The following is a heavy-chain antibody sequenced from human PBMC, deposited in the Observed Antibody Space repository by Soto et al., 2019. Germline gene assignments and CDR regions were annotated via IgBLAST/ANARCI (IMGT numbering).Heavy chain of an antibody. CDR3: ARDKITGLFDY. CDR2: INHSGST. D-gene: IGHD2-8*02. CDR1: GGSFSGYY. V-gene: IGHV4-34*01. J-gene: IGHJ4*02. Sequence: QVQLQQWGAGLLKPSETLSLTCAVYGGSFSGYYWTWLRQPPGTGLEWIGEINHSGSTNYHPSLNSRVTISVDTSKNQFSLKLTSVTAADTAVYYCARDKITGLFDYWGQGTLVTVSS.